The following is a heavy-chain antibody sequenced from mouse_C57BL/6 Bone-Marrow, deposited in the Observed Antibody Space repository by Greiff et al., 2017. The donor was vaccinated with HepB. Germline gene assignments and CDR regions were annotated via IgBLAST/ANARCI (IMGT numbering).Heavy chain of an antibody. J-gene: IGHJ3*01. CDR2: IDPENGDT. CDR1: GFNIKDDY. Sequence: EVQLQQSGAELVRPGASVKLSCTASGFNIKDDYMHWVKQRPEQGLEWIGWIDPENGDTEYASKIQGKATITADTSSNTAYLQLSSLTSEDTAVYYCTTWTTAPFRGQGTLVTVSA. V-gene: IGHV14-4*01. D-gene: IGHD1-2*01. CDR3: TTWTTAPF.